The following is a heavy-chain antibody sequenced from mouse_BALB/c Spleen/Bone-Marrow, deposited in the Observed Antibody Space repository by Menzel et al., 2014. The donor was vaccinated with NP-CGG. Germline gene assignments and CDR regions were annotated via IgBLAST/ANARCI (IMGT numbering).Heavy chain of an antibody. J-gene: IGHJ4*01. CDR2: ISSGGTYT. V-gene: IGHV5-9-1*01. CDR1: GFTFSSYA. Sequence: EVKLVESGGGLVKPGGSLKLSCAASGFTFSSYAMSWVRQTPEKRLEWVATISSGGTYTYFPDSVKGRFTISRDNAKNTLYLQMSSLRSEDTAMFYCTRSGGKYSLDYWGQGTSVTVSS. D-gene: IGHD2-10*02. CDR3: TRSGGKYSLDY.